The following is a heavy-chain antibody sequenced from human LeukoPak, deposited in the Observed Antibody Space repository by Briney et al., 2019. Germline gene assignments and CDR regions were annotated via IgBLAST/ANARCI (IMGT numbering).Heavy chain of an antibody. V-gene: IGHV4-39*01. CDR3: ARHGRGYYYDSSGFS. D-gene: IGHD3-22*01. CDR2: ISYSGNT. CDR1: GGSFSGYY. J-gene: IGHJ5*02. Sequence: SETLSLTCAVYGGSFSGYYWGWIRQPPGKGLEWIGSISYSGNTYYNPSLKSRVTMSVDTSKNQFSLKLSSVTAADTVVYYCARHGRGYYYDSSGFSWGQGTLVTVSS.